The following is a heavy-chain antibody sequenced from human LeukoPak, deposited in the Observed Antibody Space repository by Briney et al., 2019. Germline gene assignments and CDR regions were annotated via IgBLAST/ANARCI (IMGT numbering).Heavy chain of an antibody. CDR2: IKEDGSEK. V-gene: IGHV3-7*01. CDR1: GFTFSTFW. D-gene: IGHD3-10*01. Sequence: GGSLRLSCAASGFTFSTFWMSWVRQAPGKGPEWVANIKEDGSEKCYVDSVKGRFTISRDNAKSSLYLQMNSLRAEDTAMYYCARGEGALHQWGQGTLVTVSS. J-gene: IGHJ4*02. CDR3: ARGEGALHQ.